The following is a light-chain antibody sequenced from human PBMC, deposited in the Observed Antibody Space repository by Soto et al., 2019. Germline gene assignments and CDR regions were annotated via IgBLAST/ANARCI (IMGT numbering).Light chain of an antibody. CDR3: SSYTGSNTCYV. J-gene: IGLJ1*01. CDR2: DVT. Sequence: QSVLTQPASVSGSPGQSITISCTGTSSDVGGYNYVSWYQQHPGKAPKLMIYDVTNRPSGVSNRFSASKSGNTASLTISGLQAEDEADYYCSSYTGSNTCYVFGTGTKV. CDR1: SSDVGGYNY. V-gene: IGLV2-14*01.